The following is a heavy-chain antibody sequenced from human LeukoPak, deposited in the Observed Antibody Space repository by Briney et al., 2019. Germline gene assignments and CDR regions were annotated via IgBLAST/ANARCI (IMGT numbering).Heavy chain of an antibody. CDR2: TYYRSKWYN. CDR3: AREAAAGWVED. Sequence: SQTLSLTCAISGDSVSSNSAVWNWIRQSPSRGLEWLGRTYYRSKWYNDYAVSVKSRISINPDTSRNQFSLQLNSVTPEDTAVYYCAREAAAGWVEDWGQGTLVTVSS. V-gene: IGHV6-1*01. J-gene: IGHJ4*02. CDR1: GDSVSSNSAV. D-gene: IGHD6-13*01.